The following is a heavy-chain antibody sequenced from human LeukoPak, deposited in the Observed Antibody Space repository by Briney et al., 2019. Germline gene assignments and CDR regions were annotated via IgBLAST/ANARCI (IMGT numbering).Heavy chain of an antibody. CDR3: AKEIYYDSSAFFDY. V-gene: IGHV3-30*18. D-gene: IGHD3-22*01. CDR2: IGYDGSNK. Sequence: GGSLRLSCAASGFSFSSYGIHWVRQAPGKGLEWVAVIGYDGSNKYYADSVKGRFTISRDNFKNTLYLQMNSLRTEDTAVYFCAKEIYYDSSAFFDYWGQGTLVTVSS. CDR1: GFSFSSYG. J-gene: IGHJ4*02.